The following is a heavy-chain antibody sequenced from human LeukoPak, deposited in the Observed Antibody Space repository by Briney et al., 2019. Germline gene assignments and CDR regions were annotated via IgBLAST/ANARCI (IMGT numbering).Heavy chain of an antibody. CDR2: IRDDGSTR. D-gene: IGHD1-26*01. Sequence: GGSLRLSCAASGFTFSRYGLHWVRQAPGKGLEWVAFIRDDGSTRYYTDSVKGRFTISRDNSKNTLYLQMNSLRAEDTAVYYCAKDMIVGATKNAFDIWGQGTMVTVSS. J-gene: IGHJ3*02. CDR1: GFTFSRYG. V-gene: IGHV3-30*02. CDR3: AKDMIVGATKNAFDI.